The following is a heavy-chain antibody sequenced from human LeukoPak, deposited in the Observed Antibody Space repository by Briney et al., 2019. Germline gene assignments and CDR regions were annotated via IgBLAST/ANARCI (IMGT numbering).Heavy chain of an antibody. D-gene: IGHD1-1*01. V-gene: IGHV4-59*01. CDR1: GDSLSSYY. CDR2: IHYSGST. Sequence: PSETLSLTCTVSGDSLSSYYLSWIRQPPGKGLEWSGYIHYSGSTNYNPSLKSRVTISVDTSKNQFSLRRRSVNAADTARYYCRSGFRGQLVYFAYWGQGTLVTASS. CDR3: RSGFRGQLVYFAY. J-gene: IGHJ4*02.